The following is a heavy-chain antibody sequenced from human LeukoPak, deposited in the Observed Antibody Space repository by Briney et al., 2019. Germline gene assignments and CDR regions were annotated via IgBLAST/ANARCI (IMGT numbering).Heavy chain of an antibody. CDR3: ARGLGRYYYDSSGYYF. D-gene: IGHD3-22*01. J-gene: IGHJ4*02. V-gene: IGHV3-21*04. CDR1: GFTFSSYS. Sequence: PGGSLRLSCAASGFTFSSYSMNWVRQAPGKGLEWVSSISSSSSYIYYADSVKGRFTISRDNAKNSLYLQMNSLRAEDTAVYYCARGLGRYYYDSSGYYFWGQGTLVTVSS. CDR2: ISSSSSYI.